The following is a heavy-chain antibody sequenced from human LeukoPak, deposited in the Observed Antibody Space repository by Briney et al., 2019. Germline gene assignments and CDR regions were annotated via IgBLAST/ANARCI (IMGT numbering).Heavy chain of an antibody. CDR3: AKDGSGYYDFWSGYYPLDYFDY. J-gene: IGHJ4*02. CDR2: ISGSGGST. V-gene: IGHV3-23*01. CDR1: GLTFSSYA. D-gene: IGHD3-3*01. Sequence: GGSLRLSCAASGLTFSSYAMSWVRQAPGKGLEWVSAISGSGGSTYYADSVKGRFTISRDNSKNTLYLQMNSLRAEDTAVYYCAKDGSGYYDFWSGYYPLDYFDYWGQGTLVTVSS.